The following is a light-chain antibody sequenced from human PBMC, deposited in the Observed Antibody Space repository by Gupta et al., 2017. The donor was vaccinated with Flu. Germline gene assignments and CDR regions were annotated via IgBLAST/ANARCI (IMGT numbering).Light chain of an antibody. CDR2: KAS. V-gene: IGKV1-5*03. CDR1: QSISSW. CDR3: QQYNSWT. J-gene: IGKJ1*01. Sequence: DIQMTQSPSPLSAFVGDRVTITCRASQSISSWLAWYQQKPGKAPKLLIYKASSLESGVPSRFSGSGSGTEFTLTISSLQPDDFATYYCQQYNSWTFGQGTKVEIK.